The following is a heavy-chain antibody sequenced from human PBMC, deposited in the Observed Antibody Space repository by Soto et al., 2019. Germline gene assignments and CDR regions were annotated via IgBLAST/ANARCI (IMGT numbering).Heavy chain of an antibody. D-gene: IGHD6-6*01. V-gene: IGHV4-39*01. Sequence: LSLTCTVSGGSISSSTYYWDWILQPPGKGLEWIGAMYYTGNKNYNPSLESRVTMSVDTSKNQFSLKLSSVTPTDTAVYYCARRSSSSLGSLFDPWGRGILVTVSS. CDR3: ARRSSSSLGSLFDP. CDR2: MYYTGNK. J-gene: IGHJ5*02. CDR1: GGSISSSTYY.